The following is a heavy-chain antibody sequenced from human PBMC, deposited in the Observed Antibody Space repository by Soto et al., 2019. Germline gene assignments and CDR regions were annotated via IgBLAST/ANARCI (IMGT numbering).Heavy chain of an antibody. Sequence: SLRLSCIAAEVMFIDYGRHWVRQTPGRGLEWVAVISFDGNYKYYAKSVKGRFTFARDNSKNTLSLQMNSLRVEDTAVYYCAKGVEANWGFYYGMDVWGQGTTVTVSS. V-gene: IGHV3-30*18. CDR2: ISFDGNYK. D-gene: IGHD7-27*01. J-gene: IGHJ6*02. CDR1: EVMFIDYG. CDR3: AKGVEANWGFYYGMDV.